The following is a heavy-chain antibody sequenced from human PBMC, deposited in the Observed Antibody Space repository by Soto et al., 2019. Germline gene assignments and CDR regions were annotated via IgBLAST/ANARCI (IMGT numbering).Heavy chain of an antibody. CDR3: AKQHDSRSYYHFDY. J-gene: IGHJ4*02. D-gene: IGHD3-22*01. CDR2: ISGDAGNT. Sequence: EVQLLESGGGLVQPGGSLRLSCEASGFTVSNYAMSLVRQGQGKGLEWVSVISGDAGNTYLVDYVNGRFTNTRDNSMNTLYLQMNSLRAEDTAVYYCAKQHDSRSYYHFDYWGQGTLVTVSS. V-gene: IGHV3-23*01. CDR1: GFTVSNYA.